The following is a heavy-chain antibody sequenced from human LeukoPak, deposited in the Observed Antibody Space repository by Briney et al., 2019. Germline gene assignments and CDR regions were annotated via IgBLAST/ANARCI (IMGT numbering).Heavy chain of an antibody. J-gene: IGHJ6*02. V-gene: IGHV3-7*01. CDR2: IKQDGSEK. CDR3: AREKLRFLEWLKNGMDV. Sequence: PGGSLRLSCAASGFTFSSYWMSWVRQAPGKGLEGVANIKQDGSEKYYVDSVKGRFTISRDNAKNSLYLQMNSLRAEDTAVYYCAREKLRFLEWLKNGMDVWGRGTTVTVSS. D-gene: IGHD3-3*01. CDR1: GFTFSSYW.